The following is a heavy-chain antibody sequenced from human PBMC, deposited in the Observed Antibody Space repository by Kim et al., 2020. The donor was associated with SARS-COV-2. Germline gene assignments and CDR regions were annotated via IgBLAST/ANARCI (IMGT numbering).Heavy chain of an antibody. J-gene: IGHJ6*02. CDR1: GGSISSYY. CDR2: IYYSGST. V-gene: IGHV4-59*01. CDR3: ARVFSSPFYGMDV. Sequence: SETLSLTCTVSGGSISSYYWSWIRQPPGKGLEWIGYIYYSGSTNYNPSLKSRVTISVDTSKNQFSLKLSSVTAADTAVYYCARVFSSPFYGMDVWGQGTTVTVSS.